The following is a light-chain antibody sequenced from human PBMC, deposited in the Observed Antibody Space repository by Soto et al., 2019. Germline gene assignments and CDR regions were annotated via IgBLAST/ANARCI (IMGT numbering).Light chain of an antibody. Sequence: EIVLTQSPGTLSLSPGERATLSCRASQSVSSSYLAWYRQKPSQAPRLLIYGASSRATGIPDRFSGSGSGTEFSLTISRLEPEDYAVYYCQQYGSSSLTFGGGTKVEIK. CDR1: QSVSSSY. J-gene: IGKJ4*02. CDR3: QQYGSSSLT. V-gene: IGKV3-20*01. CDR2: GAS.